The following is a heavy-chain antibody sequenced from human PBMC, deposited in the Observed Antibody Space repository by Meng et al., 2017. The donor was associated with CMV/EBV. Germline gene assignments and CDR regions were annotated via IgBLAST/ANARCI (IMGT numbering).Heavy chain of an antibody. CDR2: MNPNSGNT. J-gene: IGHJ6*02. CDR3: ARGGDCSSTSCYMEKWFFPLQQVYGMDV. CDR1: GYIFTSYG. Sequence: ASVKVSCKASGYIFTSYGISWVRQAPGQGLEWMGWMNPNSGNTGYAQKFQGRVTITRNTSISTAYMELSSLRSEDTAVYYCARGGDCSSTSCYMEKWFFPLQQVYGMDVWGQGTTVTVSS. D-gene: IGHD2-2*02. V-gene: IGHV1-8*03.